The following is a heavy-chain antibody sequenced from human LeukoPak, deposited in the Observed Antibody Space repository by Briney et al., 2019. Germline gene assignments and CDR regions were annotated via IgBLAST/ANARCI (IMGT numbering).Heavy chain of an antibody. J-gene: IGHJ4*02. CDR3: ARDGYYYDSSPRVYYIHY. V-gene: IGHV3-30-3*01. D-gene: IGHD3-22*01. CDR2: ISYDGSNR. Sequence: GGSLRLSCAASGFTFSSYAMHWVRQAPGKGLEWVAVISYDGSNRYYADFVKGRFTISRDNSKNTLYLQMNSLTAEDTAVYYCARDGYYYDSSPRVYYIHYWGQGTLVTVSS. CDR1: GFTFSSYA.